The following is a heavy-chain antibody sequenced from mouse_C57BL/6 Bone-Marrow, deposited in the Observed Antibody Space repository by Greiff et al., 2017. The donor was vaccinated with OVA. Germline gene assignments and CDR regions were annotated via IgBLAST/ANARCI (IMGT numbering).Heavy chain of an antibody. CDR1: GYTFTSYW. CDR3: APGSSGDAMDY. V-gene: IGHV1-7*01. CDR2: INPSRGYT. J-gene: IGHJ4*01. Sequence: QVHVKQSGAELAKPGASVKLSCKASGYTFTSYWMHWVKQRPGQGLEWIGYINPSRGYTTSNQKFKDKATLTADKSSSTAYMQLSSLTYEDSAVDYGAPGSSGDAMDYWGQGTSVTVSS. D-gene: IGHD3-2*02.